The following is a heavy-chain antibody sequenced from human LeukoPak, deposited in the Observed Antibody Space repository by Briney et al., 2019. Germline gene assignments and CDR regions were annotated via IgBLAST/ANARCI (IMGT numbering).Heavy chain of an antibody. CDR1: RYTFSTYA. D-gene: IGHD3-3*01. Sequence: ASVKVSCKASRYTFSTYAMHWVRQAPGQRLEWMGWINAGNGYTKYSRSFQDRVTFSRDASATTVYMELSSLKYDDMAVYYCARDLDGSAGAWFDPWGQGALVTVSS. CDR3: ARDLDGSAGAWFDP. J-gene: IGHJ5*02. CDR2: INAGNGYT. V-gene: IGHV1-3*01.